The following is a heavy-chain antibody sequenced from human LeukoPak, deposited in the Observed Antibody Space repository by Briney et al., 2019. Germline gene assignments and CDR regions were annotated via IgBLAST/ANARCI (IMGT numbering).Heavy chain of an antibody. CDR3: TTERAYYYGSGSYRTTPFDP. CDR2: IRSKAYGGTT. Sequence: GGSLRLSCAASGFTFGDYAMSWLRQAPGKGVEGVGFIRSKAYGGTTEYAASVKGRLSISRDDSKSIAYLPMNSLKAQDTAVYYCTTERAYYYGSGSYRTTPFDPWGQGTLVTVSS. V-gene: IGHV3-49*03. D-gene: IGHD3-10*01. CDR1: GFTFGDYA. J-gene: IGHJ5*02.